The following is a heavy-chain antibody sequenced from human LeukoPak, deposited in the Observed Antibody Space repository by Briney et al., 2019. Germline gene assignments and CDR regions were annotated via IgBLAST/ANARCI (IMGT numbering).Heavy chain of an antibody. CDR3: ARAFGWGVDF. V-gene: IGHV3-13*04. CDR2: INSADDT. Sequence: GGSLRLSCAASGFTFSMYDMHWVRQVPGKGLEWVSAINSADDTYYAASVKGRFTISRENAKNSLYLQMNSLRAGDTAVYYCARAFGWGVDFWGQGTMVTVSS. J-gene: IGHJ3*01. CDR1: GFTFSMYD. D-gene: IGHD3-10*01.